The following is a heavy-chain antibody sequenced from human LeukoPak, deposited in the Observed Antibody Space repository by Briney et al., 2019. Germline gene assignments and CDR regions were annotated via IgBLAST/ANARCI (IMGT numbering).Heavy chain of an antibody. J-gene: IGHJ4*02. D-gene: IGHD3-9*01. Sequence: GGSLRLSCAASGCTFSDYYMSWIRQAPGKGLEWVSYISSSGSTIYYADSVKGRFTISRDNAKNSLYLQMNSLRAEDTAVYYCASYPSLRYFDWLLFWGQGTLVTVSS. V-gene: IGHV3-11*01. CDR2: ISSSGSTI. CDR3: ASYPSLRYFDWLLF. CDR1: GCTFSDYY.